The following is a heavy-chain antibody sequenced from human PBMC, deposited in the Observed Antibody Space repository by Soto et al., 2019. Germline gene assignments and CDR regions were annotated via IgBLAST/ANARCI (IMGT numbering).Heavy chain of an antibody. D-gene: IGHD6-6*01. CDR2: MNHNSGNT. Sequence: QVQLVQSGAEVKKPGASVKVSCKASGYTFTSYDINWVRQATGQGLEWMGWMNHNSGNTGDAQKFQGRVTMTRNTSISTAYMELSSLRSEDTAVYYCAIVVAALSDAFDIWGQGTMVTVSS. CDR1: GYTFTSYD. CDR3: AIVVAALSDAFDI. J-gene: IGHJ3*02. V-gene: IGHV1-8*01.